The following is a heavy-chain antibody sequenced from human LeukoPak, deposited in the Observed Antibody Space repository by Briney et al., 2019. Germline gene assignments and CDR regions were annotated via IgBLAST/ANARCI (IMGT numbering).Heavy chain of an antibody. CDR3: ASSSEGSGYYGFDY. D-gene: IGHD3-3*01. V-gene: IGHV1-24*01. CDR1: GSTLTELS. Sequence: GASVTVSCKVSGSTLTELSMHWVRQAPGKGLGWMGGFDPEDGETIYAQKFQGRVTMTEDTSTDTAYMELSSLRSEDTAVYYCASSSEGSGYYGFDYWGQGTLVTVSS. CDR2: FDPEDGET. J-gene: IGHJ4*02.